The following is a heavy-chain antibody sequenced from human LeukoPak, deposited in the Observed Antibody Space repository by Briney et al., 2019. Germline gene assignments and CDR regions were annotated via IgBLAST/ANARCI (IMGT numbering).Heavy chain of an antibody. V-gene: IGHV3-23*01. CDR2: ISGSGGST. D-gene: IGHD4-17*01. Sequence: PGGSLRLSCAASGFTFSSYAMSWVRQAPGKGLEWVSAISGSGGSTYYADSVKGRFTISRDNAKSSLYLQMNSLRAEDTAVYYCAKDSGGLYGDYNPAWGSFDYWGQGTLVTVSS. CDR3: AKDSGGLYGDYNPAWGSFDY. CDR1: GFTFSSYA. J-gene: IGHJ4*02.